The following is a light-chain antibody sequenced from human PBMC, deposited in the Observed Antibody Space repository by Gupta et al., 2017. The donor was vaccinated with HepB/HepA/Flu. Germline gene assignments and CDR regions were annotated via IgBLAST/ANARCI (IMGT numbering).Light chain of an antibody. CDR2: WAS. V-gene: IGKV4-1*01. CDR3: QQYHTAPIT. Sequence: DIVMTQSPDSLAVSLGERATINCKSSQSVLYSSNSKNYLAWYQQKPGQPPKLLIYWASTRESGVPDRFSGSGSGTDFTLTISSLQAEDVAVYYCQQYHTAPITFGGGTKVEIK. CDR1: QSVLYSSNSKNY. J-gene: IGKJ4*01.